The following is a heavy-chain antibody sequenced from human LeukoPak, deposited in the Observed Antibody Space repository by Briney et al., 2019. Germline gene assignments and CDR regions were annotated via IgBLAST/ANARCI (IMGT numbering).Heavy chain of an antibody. J-gene: IGHJ6*02. CDR3: ARFDSDTDYYYYYGMDV. CDR1: GGSISSYY. CDR2: IYTSGST. V-gene: IGHV4-4*07. Sequence: SETLSLTCTVSGGSISSYYWSWIRQPAGKGLEWIGRIYTSGSTNYNPSLKSRVTISVDTSKNQFSLKLSSVTAADTAVYYCARFDSDTDYYYYYGMDVWGQGTTVTVSS. D-gene: IGHD3-22*01.